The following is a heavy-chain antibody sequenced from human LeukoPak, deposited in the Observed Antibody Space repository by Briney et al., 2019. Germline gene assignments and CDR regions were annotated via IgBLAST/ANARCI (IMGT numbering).Heavy chain of an antibody. CDR2: IKQDGSEK. Sequence: GGSLRLSCAASGFTFSSYWMSWVRQAPGKGLEWVANIKQDGSEKYYVDSVKGRFTISRDNAKNSLYLQMNSLRAEDTAVYYCARLRVWGSYYRFFNYGAQETLVTVS. J-gene: IGHJ4*02. CDR1: GFTFSSYW. V-gene: IGHV3-7*03. CDR3: ARLRVWGSYYRFFNY. D-gene: IGHD3-16*01.